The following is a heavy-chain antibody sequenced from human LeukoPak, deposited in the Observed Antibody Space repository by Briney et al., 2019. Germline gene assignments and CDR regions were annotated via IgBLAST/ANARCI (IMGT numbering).Heavy chain of an antibody. CDR1: GFSFSTNA. J-gene: IGHJ4*02. D-gene: IGHD5-18*01. CDR3: GKDTGYNYGYFDY. Sequence: GGSLRLSCAASGFSFSTNAMSGVRQAPGRGLEWVSFISGSGSSTNYADSVKGRFTISRDNYKNMLCLQMSNLRAEDTAVYYCGKDTGYNYGYFDYWAQGSLVTVSS. V-gene: IGHV3-23*01. CDR2: ISGSGSST.